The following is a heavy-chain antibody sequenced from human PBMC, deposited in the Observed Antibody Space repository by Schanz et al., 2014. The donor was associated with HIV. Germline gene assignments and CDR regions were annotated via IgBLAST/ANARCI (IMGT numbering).Heavy chain of an antibody. CDR1: GFTFSDYY. CDR2: ISWNSGSI. Sequence: QVQLVESGGGLVKPGGSLRLSCAASGFTFSDYYMSWIRQAPGKGLEWVSCISWNSGSIGYADSVKGRFTISRDNAKNSLYLQMNTLRAEDTAVYYCAREDGWFGDIYYFGLDVWGRGTTVTVSS. CDR3: AREDGWFGDIYYFGLDV. J-gene: IGHJ6*02. V-gene: IGHV3-11*04. D-gene: IGHD3-10*01.